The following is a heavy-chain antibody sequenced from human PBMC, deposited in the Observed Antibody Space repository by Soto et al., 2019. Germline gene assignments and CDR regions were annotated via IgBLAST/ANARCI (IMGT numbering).Heavy chain of an antibody. CDR1: GFTFSSYA. CDR3: AKAGWGYCSGGSCYTYYYYYMDV. CDR2: ISGSGGST. Sequence: EVQLLESGGGLVQPGGSLRLSCAASGFTFSSYAMSWVRQAPGKGLEWVSAISGSGGSTYYADSVKGRFTISRDNSKNTVYLQMNSLRAEDTGVYYCAKAGWGYCSGGSCYTYYYYYMDVWGKGTTVTVSS. D-gene: IGHD2-15*01. V-gene: IGHV3-23*01. J-gene: IGHJ6*03.